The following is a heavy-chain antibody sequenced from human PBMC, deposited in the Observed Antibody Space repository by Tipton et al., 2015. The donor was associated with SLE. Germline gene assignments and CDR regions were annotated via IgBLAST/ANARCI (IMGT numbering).Heavy chain of an antibody. J-gene: IGHJ1*01. CDR3: ARHHRLVAAGTGHFHH. CDR1: GDSLSGQY. Sequence: TLSLTCSVYGDSLSGQYWSWIRQPPGKGLEWIGEVFRGGSTNYSPSLESRVTITVDMSKNQFSLQLTSVTAADTAAYFCARHHRLVAAGTGHFHHWGQGTLVTVSS. V-gene: IGHV4-34*12. CDR2: VFRGGST. D-gene: IGHD2-15*01.